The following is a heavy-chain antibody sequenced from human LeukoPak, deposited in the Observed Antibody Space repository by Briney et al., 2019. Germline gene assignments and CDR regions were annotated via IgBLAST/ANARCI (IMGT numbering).Heavy chain of an antibody. CDR1: GYTFTGYY. Sequence: ASVKVSCKASGYTFTGYYMHWVRQAPGQGLEWMGWINPNSGGTNYAQKFQGRVTMTRDTSISTAYMELSRLRSDGTAVYYCARDTNRFVTTSDYWGQGTLVTVSS. V-gene: IGHV1-2*02. D-gene: IGHD4-17*01. J-gene: IGHJ4*02. CDR2: INPNSGGT. CDR3: ARDTNRFVTTSDY.